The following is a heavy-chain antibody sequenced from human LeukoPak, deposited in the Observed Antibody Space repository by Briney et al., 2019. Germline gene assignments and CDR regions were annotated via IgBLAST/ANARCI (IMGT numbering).Heavy chain of an antibody. J-gene: IGHJ3*02. CDR2: IWYDRSNK. V-gene: IGHV3-33*01. D-gene: IGHD5-24*01. Sequence: GSLSLSCAASGFTFSSYGMHWVRQAPGKGLEWVAVIWYDRSNKYYADSVKGRFTISRDNSKNTLYLQMNSLRAEDTAVYYCARDPGGPRDGYPKWAFDIWGQGTMFTVSS. CDR1: GFTFSSYG. CDR3: ARDPGGPRDGYPKWAFDI.